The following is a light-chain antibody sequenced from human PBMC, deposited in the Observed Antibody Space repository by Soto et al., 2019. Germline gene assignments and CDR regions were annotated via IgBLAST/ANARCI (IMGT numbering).Light chain of an antibody. CDR1: QSVSSY. V-gene: IGKV3-11*01. CDR2: DAS. J-gene: IGKJ1*01. CDR3: QQGDIWPWT. Sequence: EIVLTQSPATLSLSPGERATLSCRASQSVSSYLAWYQQKPGQAPRLLIYDASTRATGIPGRFSGSGSGTEFTLTISSLKSEDFETYYCQQGDIWPWTFGQGTKVDIK.